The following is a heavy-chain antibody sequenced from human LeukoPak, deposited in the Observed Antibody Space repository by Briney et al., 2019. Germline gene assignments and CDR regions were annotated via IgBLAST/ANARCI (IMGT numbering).Heavy chain of an antibody. V-gene: IGHV4-38-2*02. J-gene: IGHJ6*03. CDR3: ARAKRDYFENSGYESYYNFMDV. D-gene: IGHD3-22*01. Sequence: SETLSLTCTVSGGSINSDCYWAWVRLSPGNGLEWFGAIYRNGDTYYNPSLKSRVTISLVPSKNQFSLRLNSVTAADTAVYYCARAKRDYFENSGYESYYNFMDVWGKGTTVTVSS. CDR1: GGSINSDCY. CDR2: IYRNGDT.